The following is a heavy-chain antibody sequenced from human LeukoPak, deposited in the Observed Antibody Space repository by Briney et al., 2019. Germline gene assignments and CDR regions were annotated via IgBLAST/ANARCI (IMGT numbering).Heavy chain of an antibody. CDR2: IKQDGSEK. D-gene: IGHD2-15*01. J-gene: IGHJ4*02. CDR3: ARVGSRSGGRGYYFDY. CDR1: GFTFSSYW. V-gene: IGHV3-7*01. Sequence: PGGSLRLSCAASGFTFSSYWMSWVRQAPGKGLEWVANIKQDGSEKYYVDSVKGRFTISRDNAKNSLYLQMNSLRAEDTAVYYCARVGSRSGGRGYYFDYWGQGTLVTVSS.